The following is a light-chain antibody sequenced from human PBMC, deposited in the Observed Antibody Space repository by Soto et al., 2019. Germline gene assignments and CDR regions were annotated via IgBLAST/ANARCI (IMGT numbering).Light chain of an antibody. CDR1: QSVSSR. CDR3: QQYNSYSGYT. Sequence: IEMTQSPATLSASLGESATLTCRASQSVSSRLAWYQQTPGKAPRLLIHDASSLDTGVPSRFSGSGSGTEFTLTISSLQPDDFATYYCQQYNSYSGYTFGQGTKLEIK. CDR2: DAS. J-gene: IGKJ2*01. V-gene: IGKV1-5*01.